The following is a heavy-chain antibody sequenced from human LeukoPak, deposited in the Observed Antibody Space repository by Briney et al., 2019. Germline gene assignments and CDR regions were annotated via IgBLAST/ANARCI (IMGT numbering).Heavy chain of an antibody. CDR2: IYYSGST. D-gene: IGHD2/OR15-2a*01. CDR3: ATFLGPDAFDI. CDR1: GGSISSYY. V-gene: IGHV4-59*01. J-gene: IGHJ3*02. Sequence: PSETLSLTCTVSGGSISSYYWSWIRQPPGKGLEWIGYIYYSGSTNYNPSLKSRVTISVDTSKNQFSLKLSSVTAADTAVYYCATFLGPDAFDIWGQGTMVTVSS.